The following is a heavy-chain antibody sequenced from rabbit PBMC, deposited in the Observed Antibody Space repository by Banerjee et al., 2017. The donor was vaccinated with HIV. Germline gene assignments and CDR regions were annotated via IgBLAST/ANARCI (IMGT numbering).Heavy chain of an antibody. V-gene: IGHV1S40*01. J-gene: IGHJ3*01. CDR2: IYGGNSGST. CDR1: GFSFSSSYY. D-gene: IGHD1-1*01. Sequence: QSLEESGGDLVKPGASLTLTCTASGFSFSSSYYMCWVRQAPGKGLEWIACIYGGNSGSTYYASWAKGRFTISKTSSTTVTLQMTSLTAADTATYFCARGGYVVYNDRGYTSLDLWGQGTLVTVS. CDR3: ARGGYVVYNDRGYTSLDL.